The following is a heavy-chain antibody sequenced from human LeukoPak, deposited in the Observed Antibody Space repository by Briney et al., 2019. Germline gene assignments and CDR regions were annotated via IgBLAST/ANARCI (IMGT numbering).Heavy chain of an antibody. CDR2: IYSGGST. Sequence: GGSLRLSCAASGFTVSSNYMSWVRQAPGKGLEWVSVIYSGGSTYYADSVKGRFTISRDNSKNTLYLQMSSLRAEDTAVYYCARLIGGDEYFQHWGQGTLVTVSS. V-gene: IGHV3-53*01. J-gene: IGHJ1*01. CDR1: GFTVSSNY. D-gene: IGHD2/OR15-2a*01. CDR3: ARLIGGDEYFQH.